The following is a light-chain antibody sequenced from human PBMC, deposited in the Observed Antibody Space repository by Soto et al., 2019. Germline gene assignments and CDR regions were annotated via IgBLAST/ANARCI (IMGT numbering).Light chain of an antibody. V-gene: IGKV4-1*01. CDR3: MQTAHWPYT. J-gene: IGKJ2*01. CDR1: QSVLYSSNNKNY. CDR2: KVF. Sequence: DIVMTQSPDSLAVSLGERATINCKSSQSVLYSSNNKNYLAWYQQRPGQSPRRLIYKVFNRDSGVPDRFSGSASGSEFTLTISRVEAEDIGVYYCMQTAHWPYTFGRGTKVDIK.